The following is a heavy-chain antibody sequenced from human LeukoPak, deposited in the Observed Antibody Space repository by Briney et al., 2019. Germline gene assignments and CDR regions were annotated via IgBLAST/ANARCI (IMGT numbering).Heavy chain of an antibody. D-gene: IGHD3-9*01. CDR2: IYYSGST. Sequence: SETLSLTCTLSGASISSYYWSWIRQPPGKGLEWIGYIYYSGSTNYNPSLKSRATTSVDTSKNQFSLKLSSVTAAAAAVYYCARVGYFDWLFFDYWGQGTLVTVSS. J-gene: IGHJ4*02. CDR3: ARVGYFDWLFFDY. V-gene: IGHV4-59*01. CDR1: GASISSYY.